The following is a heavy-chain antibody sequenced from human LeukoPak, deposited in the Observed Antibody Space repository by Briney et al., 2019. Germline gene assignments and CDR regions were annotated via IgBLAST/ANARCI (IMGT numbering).Heavy chain of an antibody. Sequence: ASVKVSCKASGYTFTGYYMHWVRQAPGHGLEWMGRINPNSGGTNYAQKFQGRVTMTRDTSISTAFMELSRLRSDDTAVYYCARESYGLSLNYWGQGTLVTVSS. J-gene: IGHJ4*02. V-gene: IGHV1-2*06. CDR1: GYTFTGYY. CDR3: ARESYGLSLNY. CDR2: INPNSGGT. D-gene: IGHD5-18*01.